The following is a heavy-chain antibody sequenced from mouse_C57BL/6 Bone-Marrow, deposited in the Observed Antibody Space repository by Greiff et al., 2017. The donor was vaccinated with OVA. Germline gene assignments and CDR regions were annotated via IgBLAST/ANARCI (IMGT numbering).Heavy chain of an antibody. V-gene: IGHV1-85*01. Sequence: VKLMESGPELVKPGASVKLSCKASGYTFTSYDINWVKQRPGQGLEWIGWIYPRDGSTKYNEKFKGKATLTVDTSSSTAYMELHSLTSEDSAVYFCARSGGAYWGQGTLVTVSA. CDR2: IYPRDGST. J-gene: IGHJ3*01. CDR1: GYTFTSYD. D-gene: IGHD3-1*01. CDR3: ARSGGAY.